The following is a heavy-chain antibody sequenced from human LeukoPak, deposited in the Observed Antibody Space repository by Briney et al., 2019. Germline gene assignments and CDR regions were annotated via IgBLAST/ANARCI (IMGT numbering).Heavy chain of an antibody. CDR2: INPNSGGT. CDR1: GYTFTDYY. CDR3: ARAHSVYYLVLDY. V-gene: IGHV1-2*02. D-gene: IGHD3-22*01. J-gene: IGHJ4*02. Sequence: ASVKVSCKASGYTFTDYYLHWVRQAPGQGLEWMGWINPNSGGTKYAQKFQGRVTMTRDTSISTAYMELRSDDTAVYYCARAHSVYYLVLDYWGQGTLVTVSS.